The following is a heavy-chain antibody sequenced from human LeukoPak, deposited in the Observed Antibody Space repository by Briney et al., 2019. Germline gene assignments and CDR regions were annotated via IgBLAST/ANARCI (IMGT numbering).Heavy chain of an antibody. J-gene: IGHJ3*02. CDR3: ARAVVLVPPDAFDI. Sequence: ASVKVSCKASGYTFTSYAISWVRQAPGQGLEWMGGIIPIFGTANYAQKFQGRVTITADESTSTAYMELSSLRSEDTAVYYCARAVVLVPPDAFDIWGQGTMVTVSS. D-gene: IGHD2-2*01. V-gene: IGHV1-69*13. CDR1: GYTFTSYA. CDR2: IIPIFGTA.